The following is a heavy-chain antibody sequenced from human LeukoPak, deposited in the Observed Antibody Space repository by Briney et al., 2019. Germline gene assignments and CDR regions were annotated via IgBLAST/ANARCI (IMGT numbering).Heavy chain of an antibody. V-gene: IGHV4-4*02. CDR3: ARGYGSHMDV. CDR1: GGPNSSSNW. J-gene: IGHJ6*02. D-gene: IGHD3-10*01. CDR2: IFHSGST. Sequence: SETLSLTCAVSGGPNSSSNWWTWVRQPPGKGLEWIGKIFHSGSTNYNPSLKNRVTMSVDKSKNQFSLKLSSVTAADTAVYYCARGYGSHMDVWGQGTTVTVSS.